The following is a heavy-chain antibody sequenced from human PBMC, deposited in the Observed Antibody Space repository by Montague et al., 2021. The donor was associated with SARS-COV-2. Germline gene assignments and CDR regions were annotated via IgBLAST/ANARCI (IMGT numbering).Heavy chain of an antibody. CDR2: IYSTVIT. CDR1: GGSISSASYY. D-gene: IGHD6-13*01. J-gene: IGHJ5*02. V-gene: IGHV4-61*09. Sequence: TLSLTCTVSGGSISSASYYWSWIRQPAGKGLDWIGHIYSTVITNYNPSLTSRVTIAVDLSKNQFSLKLTSVTAAATAVYSCARDGLGYGWFDPWGQGTLVTVSS. CDR3: ARDGLGYGWFDP.